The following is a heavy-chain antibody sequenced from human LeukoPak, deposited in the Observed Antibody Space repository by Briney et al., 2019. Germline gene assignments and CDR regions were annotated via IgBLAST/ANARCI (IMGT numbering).Heavy chain of an antibody. CDR1: GFTFSNAW. Sequence: GGSLRPSCAASGFTFSNAWMSWVRLAPGKGLEWVGRIKSKTDGGTTDYAAPVKGRFTISRDDSKNTLYLQMNSLKTEDTAVYYCTTGGTVLRYFDWLLPFDYWGQGTLVTVSS. V-gene: IGHV3-15*01. CDR3: TTGGTVLRYFDWLLPFDY. D-gene: IGHD3-9*01. J-gene: IGHJ4*02. CDR2: IKSKTDGGTT.